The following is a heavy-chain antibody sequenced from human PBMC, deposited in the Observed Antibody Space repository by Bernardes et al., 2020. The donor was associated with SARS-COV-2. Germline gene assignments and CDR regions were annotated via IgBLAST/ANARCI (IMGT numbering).Heavy chain of an antibody. J-gene: IGHJ4*02. CDR2: IKQDGSEK. CDR1: GITFNNYW. Sequence: GSLRLSCAASGITFNNYWMTWVRQAPGRGLEWVATIKQDGSEKYYVDSVKGRFTISRDNAKNSLFLQMNSLRAEDTAVYYCALYRNYWEGWGQGALVTVSS. V-gene: IGHV3-7*01. D-gene: IGHD1-7*01. CDR3: ALYRNYWEG.